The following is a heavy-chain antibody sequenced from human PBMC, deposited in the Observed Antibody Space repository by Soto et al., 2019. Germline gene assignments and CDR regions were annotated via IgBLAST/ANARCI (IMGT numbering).Heavy chain of an antibody. D-gene: IGHD3-3*01. Sequence: GGSLRLSCAATGFTFSDYAMSWVRQAPGKGLEWVSAIHATGTRTYYADSAKGRFTISRDNSKSMLYLQMNSLRVEDTAMYYCAFDFWSGYSGHWGQGTLVTVSS. V-gene: IGHV3-23*05. CDR2: IHATGTRT. J-gene: IGHJ4*02. CDR1: GFTFSDYA. CDR3: AFDFWSGYSGH.